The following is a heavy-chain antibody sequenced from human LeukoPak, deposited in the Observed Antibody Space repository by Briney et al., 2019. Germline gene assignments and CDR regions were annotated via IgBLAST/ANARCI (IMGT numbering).Heavy chain of an antibody. CDR3: ARGPQEVGATGAQYYWYYMDV. J-gene: IGHJ6*03. V-gene: IGHV1-18*01. Sequence: ASVKVSCKASGYTFTSYGFSWVRQAPGQGLEWMGWISSYNGDTNYAQRVQDRVTMTTDTATSTAYMELRSLRSDDTAVYYCARGPQEVGATGAQYYWYYMDVWGKGTTVAVSS. D-gene: IGHD1-26*01. CDR2: ISSYNGDT. CDR1: GYTFTSYG.